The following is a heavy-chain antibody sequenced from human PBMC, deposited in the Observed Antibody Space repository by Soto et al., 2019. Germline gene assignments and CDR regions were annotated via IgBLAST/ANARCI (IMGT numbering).Heavy chain of an antibody. J-gene: IGHJ5*02. Sequence: SETLSLTCTVSGASVSSATHYWNWIRQPPGKPLEWIGYIYYSGTTNYNPSLGSRVTISVDTSRKSFSLKLSSVTAADTAVYFCARDRWMSRANWFDPWGPGTLVTVSS. CDR2: IYYSGTT. V-gene: IGHV4-61*01. CDR1: GASVSSATHY. D-gene: IGHD2-2*03. CDR3: ARDRWMSRANWFDP.